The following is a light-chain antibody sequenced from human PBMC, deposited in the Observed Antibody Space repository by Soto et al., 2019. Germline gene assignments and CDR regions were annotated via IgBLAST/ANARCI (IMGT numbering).Light chain of an antibody. CDR3: QQRSSWPIT. J-gene: IGKJ5*01. CDR1: QSLSSRN. V-gene: IGKV3D-20*02. Sequence: ELVLTQSPGPLSLSPGERATLSCMGSQSLSSRNLAWYHQKPGQAPRPIIYGVSSRATGIPDRFSGSGSGTDFILTTSSLEPDDVSVYYCQQRSSWPITLVQGTRLEIK. CDR2: GVS.